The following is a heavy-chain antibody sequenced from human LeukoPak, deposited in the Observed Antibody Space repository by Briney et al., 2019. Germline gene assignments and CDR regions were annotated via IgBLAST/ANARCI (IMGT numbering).Heavy chain of an antibody. V-gene: IGHV3-9*01. CDR3: AREDCGAVCSSLLGY. CDR2: ISWNSGSI. CDR1: GFIFNNYA. D-gene: IGHD4/OR15-4a*01. J-gene: IGHJ4*02. Sequence: GGSLRLSCAGSGFIFNNYAMHWVRQPPGKGLEWVSGISWNSGSIDYADSVKGRFTISRDNAKNTLYLQMNSLRVEDTAIYYCAREDCGAVCSSLLGYWGQGTLVSVSS.